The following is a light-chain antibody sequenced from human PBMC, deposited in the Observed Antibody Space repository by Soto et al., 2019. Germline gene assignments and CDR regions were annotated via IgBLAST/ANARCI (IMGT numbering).Light chain of an antibody. Sequence: QSALTQPPSVSGSPGQSVTISCTGTSSDFGSYNRVSWYQRPPGTGPKLMIYEDSNRPSGVPDRFSGSKSGNTASLTISGLQAEHTAEYFCHYYDSCLGGSGVFGGGTQLTVL. V-gene: IGLV2-18*01. CDR3: HYYDSCLGGSGV. J-gene: IGLJ7*01. CDR2: EDS. CDR1: SSDFGSYNR.